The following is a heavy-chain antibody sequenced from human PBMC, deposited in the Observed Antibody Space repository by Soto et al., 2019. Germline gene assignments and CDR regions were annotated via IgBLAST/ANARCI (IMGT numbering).Heavy chain of an antibody. V-gene: IGHV3-30-3*01. D-gene: IGHD2-15*01. CDR3: ARGAREDIAVVIGVRPGEYGADV. CDR2: IAYDGSNK. CDR1: GFTFRSYA. Sequence: QVQLVESGGGVVQPGRSLRLYCAASGFTFRSYAMHWVRQAPGKGLECVAVIAYDGSNKFYRDYVRGRFTISRDNSENTLYLHINGLRYEDTAVYYCARGAREDIAVVIGVRPGEYGADVWGQGTTVTVSS. J-gene: IGHJ6*02.